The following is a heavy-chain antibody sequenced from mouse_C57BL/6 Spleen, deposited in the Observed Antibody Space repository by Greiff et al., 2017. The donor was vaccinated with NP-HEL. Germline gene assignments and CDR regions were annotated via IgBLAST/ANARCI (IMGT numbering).Heavy chain of an antibody. J-gene: IGHJ3*01. CDR2: INPNNGGT. CDR3: ARSYLTGFAC. D-gene: IGHD5-1*01. V-gene: IGHV1-26*01. Sequence: EVQLQQSGPELVKPGASVKISCKASGYTFTDYYMNWVKQSHGKSLEWIGDINPNNGGTSYNQKFKGKATLTVAKSSSTAYMELRSLTSEDSAVYYCARSYLTGFACWGQGTLVSVSA. CDR1: GYTFTDYY.